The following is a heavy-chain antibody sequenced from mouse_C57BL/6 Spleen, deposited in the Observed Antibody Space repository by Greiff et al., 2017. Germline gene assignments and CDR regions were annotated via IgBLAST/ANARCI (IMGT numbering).Heavy chain of an antibody. D-gene: IGHD2-1*01. Sequence: QVQLQQPGAELVKPGASVKLSCKASGYTFTSYWMQWVKQRPGQGLEWIGEIDPSDSYTNYNQKFKGKATLTVDTSSSTAYMQLSSLTSEDSAVYYWARGGAVYYGNLYYYAMDYWGQGTSVTVSS. CDR2: IDPSDSYT. J-gene: IGHJ4*01. V-gene: IGHV1-50*01. CDR1: GYTFTSYW. CDR3: ARGGAVYYGNLYYYAMDY.